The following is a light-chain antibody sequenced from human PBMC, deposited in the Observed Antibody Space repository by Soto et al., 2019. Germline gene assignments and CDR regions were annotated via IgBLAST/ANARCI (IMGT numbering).Light chain of an antibody. CDR2: DAS. CDR3: QQHHNCWPV. Sequence: DILITQSPCTLSVSVGDRVTIPCRASQGVGTCLAWYQQKPGQAPRLLIYDASNWESGVPSTFSGSGSGTEFTLTISDLEPDDFGLYYCQQHHNCWPVFGQGAKVDI. V-gene: IGKV1-5*01. CDR1: QGVGTC. J-gene: IGKJ1*01.